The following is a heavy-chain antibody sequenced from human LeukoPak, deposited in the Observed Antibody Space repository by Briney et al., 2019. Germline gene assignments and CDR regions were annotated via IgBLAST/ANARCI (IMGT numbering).Heavy chain of an antibody. D-gene: IGHD3-22*01. Sequence: GGSLRLSCAASGFTFDDYGMSWVRQGPGKGLEWVSGINWNGGMTAYADSVKGRFTISRDNAKNSLYLQMNSLRAEDTAVYYCARDPPPYYDSSGKGYYYYYMDVWGKGTTVTVSS. V-gene: IGHV3-20*04. CDR3: ARDPPPYYDSSGKGYYYYYMDV. CDR1: GFTFDDYG. J-gene: IGHJ6*03. CDR2: INWNGGMT.